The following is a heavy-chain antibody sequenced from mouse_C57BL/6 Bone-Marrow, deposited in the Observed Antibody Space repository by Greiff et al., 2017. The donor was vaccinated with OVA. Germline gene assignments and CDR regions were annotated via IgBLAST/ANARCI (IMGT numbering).Heavy chain of an antibody. CDR2: IYPRSGNT. V-gene: IGHV1-81*01. D-gene: IGHD1-1*01. J-gene: IGHJ3*01. CDR1: GYTFTSYG. Sequence: VQLQQSGAELARPGASVKLSCKASGYTFTSYGISWVKQRTGQGLEWIGEIYPRSGNTYYNEKFKGKATLTADKSSSTAYMELRSLTSEDSAVYFCARGVYYYGSSVAYWGQGTLVTVSA. CDR3: ARGVYYYGSSVAY.